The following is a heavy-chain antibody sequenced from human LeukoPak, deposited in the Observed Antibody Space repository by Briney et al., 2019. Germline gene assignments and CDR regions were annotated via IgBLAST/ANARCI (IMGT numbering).Heavy chain of an antibody. CDR3: ARRAGAYSHPCDY. V-gene: IGHV3-30*14. CDR1: GFTFSSYA. Sequence: GGSLRLSCAASGFTFSSYAMHWVRQAPGKGLEWVAVISYDGSNKYYADSVKGRFTISRDNSKNTLYLQMNSLRAEDTAVYYCARRAGAYSHPCDYWGQGTLVTVSS. J-gene: IGHJ4*02. CDR2: ISYDGSNK. D-gene: IGHD4/OR15-4a*01.